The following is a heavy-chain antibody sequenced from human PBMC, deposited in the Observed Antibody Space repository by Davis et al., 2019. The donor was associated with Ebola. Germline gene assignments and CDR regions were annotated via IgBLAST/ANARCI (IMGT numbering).Heavy chain of an antibody. V-gene: IGHV3-30*03. CDR1: GFTFRSYG. Sequence: GESLKISCAASGFTFRSYGMHWVRQAPGKGLEWVALISYDGSKKYYADSVKGRFTISRDNSKNSVYLQMDSLRDEDTAVYYCATVSDFWSGYLDSWGHGTLVTVSS. CDR3: ATVSDFWSGYLDS. J-gene: IGHJ5*01. D-gene: IGHD3-3*01. CDR2: ISYDGSKK.